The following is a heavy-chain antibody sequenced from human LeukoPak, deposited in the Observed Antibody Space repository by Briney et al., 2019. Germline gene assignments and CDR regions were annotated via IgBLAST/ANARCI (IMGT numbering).Heavy chain of an antibody. CDR2: IYYSGST. V-gene: IGHV4-59*01. Sequence: KTSETLSLTCTVSGGSISSYYWSWIRQPPGKGLEWIGYIYYSGSTNYNPSLKSRVTISVDTSKNQFSLKLSSVTAADTAVYYCARVSIAAAGRNSGYFDLWGRGTLVTVSS. D-gene: IGHD6-13*01. J-gene: IGHJ2*01. CDR1: GGSISSYY. CDR3: ARVSIAAAGRNSGYFDL.